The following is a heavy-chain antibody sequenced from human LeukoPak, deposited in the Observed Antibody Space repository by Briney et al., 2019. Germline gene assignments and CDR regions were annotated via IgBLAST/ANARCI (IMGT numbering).Heavy chain of an antibody. CDR3: VRGVGSTTQADYYYGMDV. J-gene: IGHJ6*02. CDR1: GGSISSHY. V-gene: IGHV4-59*11. CDR2: IYYSGST. Sequence: PSETLSLTCTVSGGSISSHYWSWIRQPPGKGLEWIGYIYYSGSTNYNPSLKSRVTISVDTSKNQFSLKLSSVTAADTAVYYCVRGVGSTTQADYYYGMDVWGQGTTVTVSS. D-gene: IGHD2/OR15-2a*01.